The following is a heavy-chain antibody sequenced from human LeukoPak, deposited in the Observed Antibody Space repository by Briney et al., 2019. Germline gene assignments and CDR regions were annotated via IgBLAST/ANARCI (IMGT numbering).Heavy chain of an antibody. J-gene: IGHJ5*02. Sequence: PSETLSLTCTIPAYSISSGYYWGWIRQPPGKGLEWIGSIYHSGSTYYNPSLKSRVTISVDTSKNQFSMKLSSVTAADTAVYYCARAGNPGGNLASYGDYSDRGSWFDPWGQGTLVTVSS. CDR1: AYSISSGYY. CDR3: ARAGNPGGNLASYGDYSDRGSWFDP. D-gene: IGHD4-17*01. V-gene: IGHV4-38-2*02. CDR2: IYHSGST.